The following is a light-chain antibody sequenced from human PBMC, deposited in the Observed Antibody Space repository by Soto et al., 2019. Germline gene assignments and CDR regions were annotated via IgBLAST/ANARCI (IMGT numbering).Light chain of an antibody. V-gene: IGKV1-5*03. Sequence: DIQMTQSPSTLSAAVGARVHITGRASQSIGSWLAWYQQKPGKAPKLLIYKTSILENGVPSRFSGSGSGTEFTLSFRSLQPDDFATYYCHQYNSYWTFGQGTKVEI. CDR3: HQYNSYWT. J-gene: IGKJ1*01. CDR2: KTS. CDR1: QSIGSW.